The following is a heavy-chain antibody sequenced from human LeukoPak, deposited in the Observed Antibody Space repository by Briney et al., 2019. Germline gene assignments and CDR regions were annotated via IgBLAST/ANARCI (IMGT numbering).Heavy chain of an antibody. V-gene: IGHV4-34*01. J-gene: IGHJ3*02. Sequence: SETLSLTCAVYGGSFSGYYWSWIRQPPGKGLEWIGEINHSGSTNYNPSLKSRVTISVDTSKNQVSLKLSSVTAADTAVYYCARYDYDILTGSYPNLHDAFDIWGQGTMVTVSS. CDR3: ARYDYDILTGSYPNLHDAFDI. CDR2: INHSGST. D-gene: IGHD3-9*01. CDR1: GGSFSGYY.